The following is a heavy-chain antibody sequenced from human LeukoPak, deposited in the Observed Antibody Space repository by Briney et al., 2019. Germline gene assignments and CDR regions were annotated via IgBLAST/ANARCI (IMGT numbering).Heavy chain of an antibody. V-gene: IGHV1-2*02. CDR2: INPNSGGT. D-gene: IGHD2-2*01. Sequence: GASVKVSCKASGYTFTDYYMHWVRQDPGQGLEWMGWINPNSGGTNYAQKFQGRVTMTRDTSISTAYMELSRLRSGDTAVYYCARAPATAAASPLDYWGQGTLVTVSS. CDR1: GYTFTDYY. J-gene: IGHJ4*02. CDR3: ARAPATAAASPLDY.